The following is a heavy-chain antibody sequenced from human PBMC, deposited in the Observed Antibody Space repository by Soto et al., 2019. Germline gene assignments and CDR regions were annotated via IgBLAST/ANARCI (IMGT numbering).Heavy chain of an antibody. V-gene: IGHV3-30*18. CDR2: ISYDGSNK. Sequence: QVQLVESGGGVVQPGRSLRLSCAASGFTFSSYGMHWVRQAPGKGLEWVAVISYDGSNKYYADSVKGRFTISRDNSKNTLYLQMDSLRAEDTAVYYCAKDDGSYYYGSGSFKSAPDVWGQGTTVTVSS. CDR1: GFTFSSYG. CDR3: AKDDGSYYYGSGSFKSAPDV. D-gene: IGHD3-10*01. J-gene: IGHJ6*02.